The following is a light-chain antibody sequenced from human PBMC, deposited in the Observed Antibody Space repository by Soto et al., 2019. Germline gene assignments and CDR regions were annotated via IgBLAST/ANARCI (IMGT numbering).Light chain of an antibody. V-gene: IGLV4-69*02. CDR2: ITSDGSH. CDR1: GGHSTYA. J-gene: IGLJ3*02. Sequence: QSVLTQSPSASASLGASVKLPCTLSGGHSTYAITWHQQLPGKAPRFLMKITSDGSHTMGDGIPDRFSASKSGAVRYLTISSLESEDEADYYCQTWGTGIQVFGGGTKLTVL. CDR3: QTWGTGIQV.